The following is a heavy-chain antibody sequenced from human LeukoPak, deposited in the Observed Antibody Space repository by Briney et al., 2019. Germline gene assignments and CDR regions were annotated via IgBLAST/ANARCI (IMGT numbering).Heavy chain of an antibody. CDR2: IIPILGIA. V-gene: IGHV1-69*04. CDR3: ARGQNPFGELLSALLDY. CDR1: GGTFSSYA. D-gene: IGHD3-10*01. Sequence: ASVKVSCKASGGTFSSYAISWVRQAPGQGLEWMGRIIPILGIANYAQKFQGRVTITADKSTSTAYMELSSLRSEDTAVYYCARGQNPFGELLSALLDYWGQGTLVTVSS. J-gene: IGHJ4*02.